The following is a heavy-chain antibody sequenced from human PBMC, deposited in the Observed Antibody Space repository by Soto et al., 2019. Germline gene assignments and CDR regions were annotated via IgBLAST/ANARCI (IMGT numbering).Heavy chain of an antibody. V-gene: IGHV3-15*07. Sequence: PGGSLRLSCAASGFTFSNAWMNWVRQAPGKGLEWVGRIKSKTDGGTTDYAAPVKGRFTISRDDSKNTLYLQMNSLKTEDTAVYYCTTDTDWYNWNYVLHWFDPWGQGTLVTVSS. CDR1: GFTFSNAW. CDR3: TTDTDWYNWNYVLHWFDP. CDR2: IKSKTDGGTT. D-gene: IGHD1-7*01. J-gene: IGHJ5*02.